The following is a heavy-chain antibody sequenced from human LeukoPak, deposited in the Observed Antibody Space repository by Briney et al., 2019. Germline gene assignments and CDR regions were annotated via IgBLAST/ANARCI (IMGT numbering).Heavy chain of an antibody. CDR2: INSIGGAI. J-gene: IGHJ4*02. D-gene: IGHD5-24*01. CDR3: ARVGDGSSYDY. Sequence: GGSLRLSCAASGFGFNKHTMHWVRQAPGMRLEFVSSINSIGGAIFYASSVQGRFTISRDNSKNTLHLQMGSLRVEDMAVYYCARVGDGSSYDYWGQGTLLTVSS. V-gene: IGHV3-64*01. CDR1: GFGFNKHT.